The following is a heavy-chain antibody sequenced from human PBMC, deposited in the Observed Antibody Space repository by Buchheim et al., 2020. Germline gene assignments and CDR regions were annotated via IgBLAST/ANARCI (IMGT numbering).Heavy chain of an antibody. J-gene: IGHJ4*02. CDR3: AKDSGWLRLGGFDY. Sequence: QVHLVESGRGVVQPGNSLRLSCAASGFTFGAYGMHWVRQAPGKGLEWMAFISYDGSNKYYADSVKGRFTISRDNSRNTLYLQMNSLRPEDTAVYYCAKDSGWLRLGGFDYWGQGTL. V-gene: IGHV3-30*18. D-gene: IGHD5-12*01. CDR1: GFTFGAYG. CDR2: ISYDGSNK.